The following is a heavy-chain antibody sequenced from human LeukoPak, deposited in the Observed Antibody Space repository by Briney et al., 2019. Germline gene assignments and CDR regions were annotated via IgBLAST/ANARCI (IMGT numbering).Heavy chain of an antibody. CDR2: ISSSSSYI. V-gene: IGHV3-21*01. CDR1: GFTFSSYA. D-gene: IGHD2-15*01. J-gene: IGHJ4*02. Sequence: GGSLRLSCAASGFTFSSYAMSWVRQAPGKGLEWVSSISSSSSYIYYADSVKGRFTISRDNAKNSLYLQMNSLRAEDTAVYYCARGDCSGGSCYSDYFDYWGQRTLVTVSS. CDR3: ARGDCSGGSCYSDYFDY.